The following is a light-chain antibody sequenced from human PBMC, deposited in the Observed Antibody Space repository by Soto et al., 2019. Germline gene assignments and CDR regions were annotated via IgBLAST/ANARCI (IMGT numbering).Light chain of an antibody. CDR3: RAWDGSLRVVV. V-gene: IGLV1-51*01. Sequence: QSALTQPPSVSAAPGQKVTISCSGSSANIGSNYVSWYQHLPGTAPKLVIYDSDRRPSEIPDRFSGSKSGTSATLDITGLQTGDEGDYYCRAWDGSLRVVVFGGGTKLTVL. CDR1: SANIGSNY. J-gene: IGLJ2*01. CDR2: DSD.